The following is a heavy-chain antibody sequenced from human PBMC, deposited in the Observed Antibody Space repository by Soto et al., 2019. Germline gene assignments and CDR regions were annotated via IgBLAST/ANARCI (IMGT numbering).Heavy chain of an antibody. CDR2: VKDGGST. CDR3: ARGQEGIVATH. D-gene: IGHD5-12*01. V-gene: IGHV4-34*01. CDR1: GGSLTGYY. J-gene: IGHJ4*02. Sequence: QVQLQQWGAGLLKPSETLSLTCTVNGGSLTGYYWSWIRQPPGKGLEWIGEVKDGGSTNYSPSLRGXXSXSXVTSKNHFSLRLNSVTAADTAVYFCARGQEGIVATHWDQGALVTVSS.